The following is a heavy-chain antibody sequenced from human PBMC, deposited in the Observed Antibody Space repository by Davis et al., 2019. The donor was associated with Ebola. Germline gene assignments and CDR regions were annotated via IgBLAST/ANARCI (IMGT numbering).Heavy chain of an antibody. CDR2: MNPNSGNT. CDR3: ATDRAIAAAGNTPFFDY. Sequence: ASVKVSCKASGYTFTSYDINWVRQATGQGLEWMGWMNPNSGNTGYAQKFQGRVTMTRNTSISTAYMELSSLRSEDTAVYYCATDRAIAAAGNTPFFDYWGQGTLVTVSS. V-gene: IGHV1-8*01. J-gene: IGHJ4*02. CDR1: GYTFTSYD. D-gene: IGHD6-13*01.